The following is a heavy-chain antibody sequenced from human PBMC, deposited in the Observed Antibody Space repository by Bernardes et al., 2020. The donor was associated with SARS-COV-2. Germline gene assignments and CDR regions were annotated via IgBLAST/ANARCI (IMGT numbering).Heavy chain of an antibody. J-gene: IGHJ5*02. CDR1: GGSISSYY. Sequence: EYMSPTCTVSGGSISSYYWSWIRQPPGKGLEWIGYIYYIGSTNYNPSLKSRVTISVDTSKNQFSLKLSSVTAADTAVYYCAQLDYGDYWGWFDPWGQGTLVTVSS. V-gene: IGHV4-59*01. CDR3: AQLDYGDYWGWFDP. D-gene: IGHD4-17*01. CDR2: IYYIGST.